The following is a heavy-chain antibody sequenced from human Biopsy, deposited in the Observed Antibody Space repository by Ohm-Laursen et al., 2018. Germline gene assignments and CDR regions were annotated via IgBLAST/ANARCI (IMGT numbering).Heavy chain of an antibody. CDR3: VRGYSRRVSIFEASIYWFDP. D-gene: IGHD6-6*01. V-gene: IGHV1-8*01. Sequence: SLKVSCKASGYSFFTYDVNWVRQARGQGLEWMGWMIPSSGKTGYAQRFQVRVTLTMNTSISTAYMVLSGLISEDPAVYFCVRGYSRRVSIFEASIYWFDPWGQGTLVTVSS. CDR2: MIPSSGKT. J-gene: IGHJ5*02. CDR1: GYSFFTYD.